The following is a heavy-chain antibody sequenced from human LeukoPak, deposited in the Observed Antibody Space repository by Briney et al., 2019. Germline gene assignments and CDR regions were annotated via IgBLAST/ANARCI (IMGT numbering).Heavy chain of an antibody. CDR3: TTASGSYYSVVGEPDY. Sequence: GGSLRLSCAASGFTFSNYGVNWVRQSPGKGLEWVGRIKSKTDGGTTDYAAPVKGRFTISRDDSKNTLYLQMNSLKTEDTAVYYCTTASGSYYSVVGEPDYWGQGTLVTVSS. D-gene: IGHD1-26*01. V-gene: IGHV3-15*07. CDR2: IKSKTDGGTT. J-gene: IGHJ4*02. CDR1: GFTFSNYG.